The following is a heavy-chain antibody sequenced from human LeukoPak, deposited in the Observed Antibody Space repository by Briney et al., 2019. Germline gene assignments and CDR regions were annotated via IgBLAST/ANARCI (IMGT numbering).Heavy chain of an antibody. CDR3: ARDPGDY. CDR1: GFTFSTYS. V-gene: IGHV3-48*04. CDR2: ISRSTNTL. D-gene: IGHD7-27*01. Sequence: GGSLRLSCAASGFTFSTYSMNWVRQAPGKGLEWVSYISRSTNTLYYADSVKGRFTISRDNVKNSLYLQMNSLRAEDTAVYYCARDPGDYWGQGTLVTVSS. J-gene: IGHJ4*02.